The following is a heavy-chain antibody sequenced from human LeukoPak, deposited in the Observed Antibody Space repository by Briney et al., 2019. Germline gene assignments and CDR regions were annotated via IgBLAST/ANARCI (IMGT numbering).Heavy chain of an antibody. CDR1: GFTFSGAA. J-gene: IGHJ3*02. CDR3: ARDNGGSTIFGVVSAGPNDAFDI. D-gene: IGHD3-3*01. CDR2: IRSKTNNYAT. V-gene: IGHV3-73*01. Sequence: GGSLRLSCAASGFTFSGAAMHWVRQASGKGLEWVGRIRSKTNNYATTYAASVNGRFTISRDDSMNTAYLQMNSLRAEDTAVYYCARDNGGSTIFGVVSAGPNDAFDIWGQGTMVTVSS.